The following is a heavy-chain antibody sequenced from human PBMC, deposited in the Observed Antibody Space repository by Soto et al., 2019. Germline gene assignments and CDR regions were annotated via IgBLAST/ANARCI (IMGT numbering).Heavy chain of an antibody. CDR3: AKIGGTTRGPWFDP. J-gene: IGHJ5*02. D-gene: IGHD1-7*01. Sequence: SETLSLTCTVSGGSISSSSYYWGWIRQPPGKGLEWIGSIYYSGSTYYNPSLKSRVTMSVDTSKNQFSLDLSSVTAVDTAVYYCAKIGGTTRGPWFDPWGQGTLVTVSS. CDR1: GGSISSSSYY. CDR2: IYYSGST. V-gene: IGHV4-39*07.